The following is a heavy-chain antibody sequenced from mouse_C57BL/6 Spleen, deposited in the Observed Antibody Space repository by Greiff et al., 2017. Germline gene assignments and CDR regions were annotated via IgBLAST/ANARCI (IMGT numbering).Heavy chain of an antibody. Sequence: EVQGVESVGGLVKPGGSLKLSCPASGFTFSSYTMSWVRQTPEKRLEWVATISGGGGNTYYPDSVKGRFTISRDNAKNTLYLQMSSLRSEDTALYYCARQDLIYYDYDWWAYWGQGTLVTVSA. CDR1: GFTFSSYT. D-gene: IGHD2-4*01. V-gene: IGHV5-9*01. CDR2: ISGGGGNT. J-gene: IGHJ3*01. CDR3: ARQDLIYYDYDWWAY.